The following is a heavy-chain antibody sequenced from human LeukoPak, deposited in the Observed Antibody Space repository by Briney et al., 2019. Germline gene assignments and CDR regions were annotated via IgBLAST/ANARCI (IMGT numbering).Heavy chain of an antibody. CDR3: AKGRGDGYNWRFDY. CDR2: ISGSGGST. D-gene: IGHD5-24*01. V-gene: IGHV3-23*01. J-gene: IGHJ4*02. Sequence: GGSLRLSCAASGFTFSSYAMSWVRQAPGKGLEWVSAISGSGGSTYYADSVKGWFTISRDNSKNTLYLQMSSLRAEDTAEYYCAKGRGDGYNWRFDYWGQGTLATVSS. CDR1: GFTFSSYA.